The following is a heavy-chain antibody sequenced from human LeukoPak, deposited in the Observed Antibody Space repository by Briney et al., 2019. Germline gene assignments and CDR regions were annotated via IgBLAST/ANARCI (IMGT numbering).Heavy chain of an antibody. Sequence: GGSLRLSCAASGFTFSSYSMNWVRQAPGKGLEWVSSISSSSSYIYYADSVKGRFTISRDNAKNSLYLQMNSLRAEDTAVYYCARGGLGPGPFDYWGQGTLVTVSS. D-gene: IGHD6-19*01. CDR1: GFTFSSYS. V-gene: IGHV3-21*01. J-gene: IGHJ4*02. CDR3: ARGGLGPGPFDY. CDR2: ISSSSSYI.